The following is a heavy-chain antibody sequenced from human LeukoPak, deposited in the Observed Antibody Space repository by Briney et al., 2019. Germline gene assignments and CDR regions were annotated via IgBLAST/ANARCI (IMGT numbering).Heavy chain of an antibody. D-gene: IGHD5-18*01. Sequence: ASVKVSCKASGYTFTSYYMHWVRQAPGQGLEWMGIINPSGCSTSYAQKFQGRVTMTRDTSTSTVYMELSSLRSEDTAVYYCARDPAKDTAMVDDAFDIWGQGTMVTVSS. CDR1: GYTFTSYY. V-gene: IGHV1-46*01. CDR3: ARDPAKDTAMVDDAFDI. CDR2: INPSGCST. J-gene: IGHJ3*02.